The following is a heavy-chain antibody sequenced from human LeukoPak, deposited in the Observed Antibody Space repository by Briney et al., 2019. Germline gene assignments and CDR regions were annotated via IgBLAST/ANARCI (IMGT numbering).Heavy chain of an antibody. V-gene: IGHV3-30*02. D-gene: IGHD2-15*01. CDR3: VKTYCSGGSCYLYSFDY. CDR2: IWYDGTNK. J-gene: IGHJ4*02. CDR1: GFIFSNYA. Sequence: PGGSLRLSCAASGFIFSNYAMHWVRQAPGKGLEWVAVIWYDGTNKYYADSVKGRFTISRDNSKNTLYLQMSSLRAEDTAVYYCVKTYCSGGSCYLYSFDYWGQGTLVTVSS.